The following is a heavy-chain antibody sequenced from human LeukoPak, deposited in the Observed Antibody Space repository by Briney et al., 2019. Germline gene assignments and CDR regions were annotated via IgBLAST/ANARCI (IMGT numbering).Heavy chain of an antibody. CDR2: INHSGST. J-gene: IGHJ5*02. D-gene: IGHD2-2*01. V-gene: IGHV4-34*01. CDR3: ARRRANCSSTSCKSTRWFDP. CDR1: GGSFSGYY. Sequence: SETLSLTCAVYGGSFSGYYWSWIRQPPGKGLEWIGEINHSGSTNYNPSLKSRVTISVDTSKNQFSLKLSSVTAADTAVYYCARRRANCSSTSCKSTRWFDPWGQGTLVTVSS.